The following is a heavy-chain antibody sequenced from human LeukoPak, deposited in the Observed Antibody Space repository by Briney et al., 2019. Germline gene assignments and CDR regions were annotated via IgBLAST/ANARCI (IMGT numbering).Heavy chain of an antibody. CDR3: AGTQQSGYSSGVGWFDP. CDR2: IWYDGSNK. V-gene: IGHV3-33*01. D-gene: IGHD6-19*01. Sequence: GGSLRLSCAASGFTFSSYGMHWVRQAPGKGLEWVAVIWYDGSNKYYADSVKGRFTISRDNSKNTLYLQMNSLRAEDTAVYYCAGTQQSGYSSGVGWFDPWGQGTLVTVSS. J-gene: IGHJ5*02. CDR1: GFTFSSYG.